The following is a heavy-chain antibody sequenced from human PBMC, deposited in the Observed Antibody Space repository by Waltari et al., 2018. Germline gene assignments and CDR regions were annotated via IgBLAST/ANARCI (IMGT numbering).Heavy chain of an antibody. CDR3: ARTLGRSSWGQIDY. CDR2: IYYSGST. V-gene: IGHV4-59*01. CDR1: GFTFGSYW. D-gene: IGHD6-13*01. Sequence: VQLVESGGGLVQPGGSLRLSCAASGFTFGSYWMSWVRQAPGKGLEWIGYIYYSGSTNYNPSLKSRVTISVDTSKNQFSLKLSSVTAADTAVYYCARTLGRSSWGQIDYWGQGTLVTVSS. J-gene: IGHJ4*02.